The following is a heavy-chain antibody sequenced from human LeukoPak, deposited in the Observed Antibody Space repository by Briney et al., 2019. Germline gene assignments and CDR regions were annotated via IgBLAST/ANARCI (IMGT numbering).Heavy chain of an antibody. CDR2: INAGNGNT. Sequence: ASVTVSCKASGYTFTSYAMHWVRQAPGQRLEWMGWINAGNGNTKYSQKFQGRVTITRDTSASTAYMELSSLRSEDTAVYYCARARPYCSSTSCPLYYFDYWGQGTLVTVSS. CDR3: ARARPYCSSTSCPLYYFDY. J-gene: IGHJ4*02. CDR1: GYTFTSYA. D-gene: IGHD2-2*01. V-gene: IGHV1-3*01.